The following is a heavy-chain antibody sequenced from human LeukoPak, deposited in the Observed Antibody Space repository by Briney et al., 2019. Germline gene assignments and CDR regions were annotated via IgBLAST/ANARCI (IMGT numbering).Heavy chain of an antibody. CDR2: ISGSDGST. CDR1: GFTFSTYA. V-gene: IGHV3-23*01. J-gene: IGHJ5*02. CDR3: ARGTNYGFDP. D-gene: IGHD1-7*01. Sequence: GGSLRLSCAASGFTFSTYAMSWVRQAPGKGLEWVSAISGSDGSTYYADSVKGRFAISRDNAKNMLYLQMNSLRAEDTAVYYCARGTNYGFDPWGQGTLVTVSS.